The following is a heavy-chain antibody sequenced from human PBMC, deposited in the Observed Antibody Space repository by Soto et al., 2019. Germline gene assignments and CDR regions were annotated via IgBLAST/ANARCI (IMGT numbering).Heavy chain of an antibody. V-gene: IGHV3-72*01. D-gene: IGHD5-12*01. Sequence: PGGSLRLSCAASGFTFSDHYMDWVRQAPGKGLEWVGRTRNKANSYTTEYAASVKGRFTISRDDSKNSLYLQMNSLKTEDTAVYYCARVAGLEMATITRQGAFDIWGQGTMVTVSS. CDR1: GFTFSDHY. CDR2: TRNKANSYTT. CDR3: ARVAGLEMATITRQGAFDI. J-gene: IGHJ3*02.